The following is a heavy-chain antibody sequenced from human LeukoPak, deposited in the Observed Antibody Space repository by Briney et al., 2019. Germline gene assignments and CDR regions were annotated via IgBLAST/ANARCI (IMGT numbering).Heavy chain of an antibody. V-gene: IGHV4-4*02. D-gene: IGHD3-9*01. J-gene: IGHJ3*02. CDR1: GGSISSSNW. CDR3: AREIPYYDILTGYFPDAFDI. Sequence: ASGTLSLTCAVSGGSISSSNWWSWVRQPPGKGLEWIGEIYHSGSTNYNPSLKSRVTISVDKSKNQFSLKLSSVTAADTAVYYCAREIPYYDILTGYFPDAFDIWGQGTMVTVSS. CDR2: IYHSGST.